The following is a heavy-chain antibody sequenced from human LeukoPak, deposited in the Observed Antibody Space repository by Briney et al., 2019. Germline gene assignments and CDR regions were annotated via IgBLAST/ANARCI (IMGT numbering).Heavy chain of an antibody. J-gene: IGHJ4*02. V-gene: IGHV3-23*01. Sequence: PGGSLRLSCAASGFTFSSYAMSWVRQAPGKGREWVSGTSGSGTGTYYADSVKGRFTISRDNSKNTMYLQMSSLRAEDPAIFYCTKGSRSSGGHYFDYWGQGTLVTVSS. CDR1: GFTFSSYA. D-gene: IGHD6-13*01. CDR2: TSGSGTGT. CDR3: TKGSRSSGGHYFDY.